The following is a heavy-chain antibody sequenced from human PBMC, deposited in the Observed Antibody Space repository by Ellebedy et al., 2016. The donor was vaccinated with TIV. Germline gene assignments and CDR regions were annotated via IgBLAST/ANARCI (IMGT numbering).Heavy chain of an antibody. D-gene: IGHD4/OR15-4a*01. CDR1: GGSISSTSDY. CDR3: ARGGASYSDY. CDR2: AHYSGTT. V-gene: IGHV4-39*07. J-gene: IGHJ4*02. Sequence: SETLSLTCTVSGGSISSTSDYWVWFRQPPGKGLEWIGSAHYSGTTYYNPSLKSRITISVDTSKNQFSLKLSSVTAADTAIYYCARGGASYSDYWGQGTLVTVSS.